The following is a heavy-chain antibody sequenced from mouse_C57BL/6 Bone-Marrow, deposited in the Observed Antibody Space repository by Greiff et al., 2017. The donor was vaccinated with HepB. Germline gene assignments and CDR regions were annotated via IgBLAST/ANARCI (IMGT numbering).Heavy chain of an antibody. D-gene: IGHD1-1*01. J-gene: IGHJ2*01. CDR1: GYAFSSSW. CDR2: IYPGDGDT. Sequence: VQLQQSGPELVKPGASVKISCKASGYAFSSSWMNWVKQRPGKGLEWIGRIYPGDGDTNYNGKFKGKATLTADKSSSTAYMQLSSLTSEDSAVYFCARKRVYYGSSAYFDYWGQGTTLTVSS. CDR3: ARKRVYYGSSAYFDY. V-gene: IGHV1-82*01.